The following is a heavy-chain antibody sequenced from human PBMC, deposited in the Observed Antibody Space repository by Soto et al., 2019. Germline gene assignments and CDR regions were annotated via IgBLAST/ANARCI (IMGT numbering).Heavy chain of an antibody. D-gene: IGHD3-3*01. CDR2: IKRKSDGETT. V-gene: IGHV3-15*01. J-gene: IGHJ4*02. Sequence: EVQLVESGGGLVEPGGSLRLSCAASGFTFSHVWMTWVRQAPGKGLEWVARIKRKSDGETTDYAAAVNGRSTISRDDSKNTLYLQINCLKTENTAVYYSATEGQMRSVSDWADYFQYWGQGPLVTVSS. CDR3: ATEGQMRSVSDWADYFQY. CDR1: GFTFSHVW.